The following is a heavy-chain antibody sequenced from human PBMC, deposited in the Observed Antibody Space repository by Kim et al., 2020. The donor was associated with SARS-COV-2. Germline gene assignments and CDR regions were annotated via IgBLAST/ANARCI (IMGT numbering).Heavy chain of an antibody. Sequence: GGSLRLSCAASGFTFSSYSMKWVRQAPGKGLEWVSYISSSSSTIYYADSVKGRFTISRDNAKNSLYLQMNSLRDEDTAVYYCARDGDSSGWYGDAFDIWGQGTMVTVSS. CDR2: ISSSSSTI. CDR3: ARDGDSSGWYGDAFDI. V-gene: IGHV3-48*02. D-gene: IGHD6-19*01. J-gene: IGHJ3*02. CDR1: GFTFSSYS.